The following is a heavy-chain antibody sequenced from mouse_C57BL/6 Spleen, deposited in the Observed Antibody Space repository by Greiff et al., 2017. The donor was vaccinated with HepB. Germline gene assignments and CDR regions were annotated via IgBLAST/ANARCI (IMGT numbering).Heavy chain of an antibody. Sequence: QVQLKQSGAELVRPGASVTLSCKASGYTFTDYEMHWVKQTPVHGLEWIGAIDPETGGTAYNQKFKGKAILTADKSSSTAYMELRSLTSEDSAVYYCTRTTVVAYYFDYWGQGTTLTVSP. CDR2: IDPETGGT. CDR1: GYTFTDYE. D-gene: IGHD1-1*01. V-gene: IGHV1-15*01. J-gene: IGHJ2*01. CDR3: TRTTVVAYYFDY.